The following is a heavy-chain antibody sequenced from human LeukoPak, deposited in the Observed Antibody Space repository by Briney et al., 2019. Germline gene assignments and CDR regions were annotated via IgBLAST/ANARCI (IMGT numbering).Heavy chain of an antibody. CDR3: ARTPSCGHGCYYYFDY. Sequence: ASVKVSCRASGYSFSNYDINWVRQASGQGLEWMGWMNPISGNTGFAQKFQGRVTLTRNTPTSTAYMELSSLTSEDTAVYFCARTPSCGHGCYYYFDYWGQGTLVTVSS. CDR1: GYSFSNYD. D-gene: IGHD2-15*01. J-gene: IGHJ4*02. CDR2: MNPISGNT. V-gene: IGHV1-8*01.